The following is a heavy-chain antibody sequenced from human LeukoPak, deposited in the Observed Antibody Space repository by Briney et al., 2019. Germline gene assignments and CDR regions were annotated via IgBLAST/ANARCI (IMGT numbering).Heavy chain of an antibody. CDR1: GGSISSSSYY. D-gene: IGHD2-2*01. V-gene: IGHV4-39*01. CDR3: ARGVVRYCSSTSCLYNWFDP. Sequence: SETLSLTCTVSGGSISSSSYYWGWIRQPPGKGLEWIGSIYYSGSTYYNPSLKSRVTISVDTSKNQFSLKLSSVTAADTAVYYCARGVVRYCSSTSCLYNWFDPWGQGTLVTVSS. CDR2: IYYSGST. J-gene: IGHJ5*02.